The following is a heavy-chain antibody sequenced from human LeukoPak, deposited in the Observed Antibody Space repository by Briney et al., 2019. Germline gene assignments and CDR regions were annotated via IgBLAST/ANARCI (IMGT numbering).Heavy chain of an antibody. CDR3: ARDLHDIVLMVYATFDY. CDR1: GFTFSSYA. D-gene: IGHD2-8*01. CDR2: ISYDGSNK. V-gene: IGHV3-30*04. Sequence: PGGSLRLSCAASGFTFSSYAMHWVRQAPGKGLEWVAVISYDGSNKYYADSVKGRFTFSRDNSKNTLYLQMNSLRAEDTAVYYCARDLHDIVLMVYATFDYWGQGTLVTVSS. J-gene: IGHJ4*02.